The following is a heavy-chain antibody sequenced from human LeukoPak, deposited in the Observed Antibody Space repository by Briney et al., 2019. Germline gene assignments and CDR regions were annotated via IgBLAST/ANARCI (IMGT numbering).Heavy chain of an antibody. V-gene: IGHV3-74*01. CDR3: ARVGKSGSYYYFDY. Sequence: GGSLRLSCVASGFTFSSYAMSWVRQAPGKGLVWVSRINTDGRNTGYADSVKGRFTISRDNAKNTLYLQMTILTAEDTAVYYCARVGKSGSYYYFDYWGQGTLVTVSS. D-gene: IGHD1-26*01. CDR1: GFTFSSYA. J-gene: IGHJ4*02. CDR2: INTDGRNT.